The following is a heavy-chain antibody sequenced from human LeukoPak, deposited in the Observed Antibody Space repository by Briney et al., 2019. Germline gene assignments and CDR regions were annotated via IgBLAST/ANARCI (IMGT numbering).Heavy chain of an antibody. J-gene: IGHJ5*02. Sequence: ASVKVSCKASGGTFSSYAISWVRQAPGQGLEWMGGIIPIFGAANYAQKFQGRVTFTAEKSTNTVYMDLSSLRSEDTAIYYCARDNSVGDNAWWFDPWGQGTLVTVSS. V-gene: IGHV1-69*06. CDR2: IIPIFGAA. D-gene: IGHD1-26*01. CDR3: ARDNSVGDNAWWFDP. CDR1: GGTFSSYA.